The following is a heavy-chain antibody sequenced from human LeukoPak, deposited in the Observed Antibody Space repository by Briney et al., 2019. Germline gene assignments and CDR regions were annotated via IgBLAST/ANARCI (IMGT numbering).Heavy chain of an antibody. J-gene: IGHJ4*02. D-gene: IGHD6-19*01. V-gene: IGHV3-74*01. CDR2: VNSDGSST. Sequence: GGSLRLSCAASGFTFSSYWMHWVRQAPGKGLVWVSRVNSDGSSTTYADSVKGRFTISRDNAKNTLYLQMSSLRAEDTAVYYCARGSTQYSRGWYGLDYWAQGTLVTVSS. CDR1: GFTFSSYW. CDR3: ARGSTQYSRGWYGLDY.